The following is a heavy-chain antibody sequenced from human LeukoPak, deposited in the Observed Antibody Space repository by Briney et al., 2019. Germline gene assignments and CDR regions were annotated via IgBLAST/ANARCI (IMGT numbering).Heavy chain of an antibody. CDR1: GVSISSSNSY. J-gene: IGHJ4*02. D-gene: IGHD1-26*01. CDR3: ARKREGPTTGIDY. V-gene: IGHV4-39*07. CDR2: IYSSGST. Sequence: SETLSLTCTVSGVSISSSNSYWGWIRQSPGTGLEWIGNIYSSGSTYYNPSLRSRVTISIDTSENQFSLKLSSVTAADTAVYYCARKREGPTTGIDYWGQGNLVTVSS.